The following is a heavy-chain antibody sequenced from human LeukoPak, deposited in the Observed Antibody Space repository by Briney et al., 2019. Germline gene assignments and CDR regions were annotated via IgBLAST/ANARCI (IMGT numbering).Heavy chain of an antibody. CDR1: GVTVSSNY. Sequence: GGSLRLSCAASGVTVSSNYMSWVRQAPGKGLEWVSVIYSGGSTYYADSVKGRFTISRDNSKNSLYLQMNSLRAEDTAVYYCARVSFRWAFDIWGQGTMVTVSS. J-gene: IGHJ3*02. V-gene: IGHV3-53*01. CDR3: ARVSFRWAFDI. CDR2: IYSGGST. D-gene: IGHD2-15*01.